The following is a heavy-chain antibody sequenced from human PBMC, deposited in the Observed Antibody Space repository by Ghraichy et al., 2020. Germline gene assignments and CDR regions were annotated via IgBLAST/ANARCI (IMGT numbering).Heavy chain of an antibody. J-gene: IGHJ4*02. CDR1: GGSFSGYY. V-gene: IGHV4-34*01. Sequence: SETLSLTCAVYGGSFSGYYWSWIRQPPGKGLEWIGEINHSGSTNYNPSLKSRVTISVDTSKNQFSLKLSSVTAADTAVYYCARGEDIVVVVAATPSHYFDYWGQGTLVTVSS. CDR2: INHSGST. D-gene: IGHD2-15*01. CDR3: ARGEDIVVVVAATPSHYFDY.